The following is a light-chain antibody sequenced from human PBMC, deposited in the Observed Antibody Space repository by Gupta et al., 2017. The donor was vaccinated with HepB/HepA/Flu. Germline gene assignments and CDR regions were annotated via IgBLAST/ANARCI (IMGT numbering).Light chain of an antibody. V-gene: IGKV3-11*01. J-gene: IGKJ2*03. CDR3: QQRTSWLRG. Sequence: EVVLTQSPATLSLSPGERATLSCRASQSVGSNLAWYQQKPGQSPRLLMFDVSNRATGIPARFSGSGSGTDFTLTISSLEPEDFAVYYCQQRTSWLRGFGQGTKLEIK. CDR2: DVS. CDR1: QSVGSN.